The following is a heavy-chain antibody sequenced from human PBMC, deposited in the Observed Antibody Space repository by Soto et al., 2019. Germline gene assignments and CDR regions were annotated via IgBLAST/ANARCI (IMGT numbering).Heavy chain of an antibody. Sequence: GWSLRLSCAASGFTSSSHAMNLVRQAPGKGLEWVALIWNAGNNKYYTDAGSVKGRFTISRDNSRNTLYLEMNSVRADDTAVYYCARGPDYSNFGYFDYWGKGTLVTVSS. D-gene: IGHD4-4*01. CDR1: GFTSSSHA. CDR3: ARGPDYSNFGYFDY. J-gene: IGHJ4*02. V-gene: IGHV3-33*01. CDR2: IWNAGNNK.